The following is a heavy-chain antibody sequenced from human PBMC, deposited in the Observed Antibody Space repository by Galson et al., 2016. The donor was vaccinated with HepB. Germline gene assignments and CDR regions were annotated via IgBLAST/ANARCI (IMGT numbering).Heavy chain of an antibody. CDR3: ARTTGRVVPTGYYFDS. CDR1: GYTFANYG. J-gene: IGHJ4*02. D-gene: IGHD2-2*01. CDR2: MNPNTGNT. Sequence: VKVSCQASGYTFANYGLTWVREAPGQGLEWLGWMNPNTGNTGYAQNPQGRVTMNRNTSISTAYMELSSLTSDDTAVYFCARTTGRVVPTGYYFDSWGQGTLVTVSS. V-gene: IGHV1-8*02.